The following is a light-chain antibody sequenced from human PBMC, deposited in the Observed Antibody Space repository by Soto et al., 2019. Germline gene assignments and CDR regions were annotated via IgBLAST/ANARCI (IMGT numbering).Light chain of an antibody. J-gene: IGKJ2*02. Sequence: EIVLTQSPATLSLSPGERATLSCRASQSVSSNYLAWYQQKPGQAPRLLIYGASSRATGIPDRFSGSGSGTEFTLTISRLEPEDFALYYCQQYGSSPMCTFGQGTKLEIK. CDR3: QQYGSSPMCT. V-gene: IGKV3-20*01. CDR1: QSVSSNY. CDR2: GAS.